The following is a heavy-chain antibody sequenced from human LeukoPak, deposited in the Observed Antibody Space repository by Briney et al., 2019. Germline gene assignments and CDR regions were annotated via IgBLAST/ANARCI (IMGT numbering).Heavy chain of an antibody. CDR2: INPNSGGT. CDR3: ARDRYYYGSGSTLFDP. D-gene: IGHD3-10*01. CDR1: GYTFTGYY. Sequence: VASVKVSCKASGYTFTGYYMHWVRQAPGQGLEWMGWINPNSGGTNYAQKFQGRVTMTRDTPISTAYMELSRLRSDDTAVYYCARDRYYYGSGSTLFDPWGQGTLVTVSS. V-gene: IGHV1-2*02. J-gene: IGHJ5*02.